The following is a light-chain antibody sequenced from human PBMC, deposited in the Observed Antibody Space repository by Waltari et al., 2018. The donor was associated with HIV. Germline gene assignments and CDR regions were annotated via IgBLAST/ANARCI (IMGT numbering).Light chain of an antibody. CDR2: GKN. Sequence: SSELTQDPAVSVALGQTVRITCQGDSLRSYYASWYHQKPGQAPVLVIYGKNNRTLGIPDRFSCSISGNTASLTISGAQAVDVAVYFCISLDSSGNHIVFG. CDR3: ISLDSSGNHIV. V-gene: IGLV3-19*01. J-gene: IGLJ6*01. CDR1: SLRSYY.